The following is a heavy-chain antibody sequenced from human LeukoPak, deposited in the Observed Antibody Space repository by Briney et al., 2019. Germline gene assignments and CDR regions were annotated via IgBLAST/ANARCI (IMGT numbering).Heavy chain of an antibody. CDR2: IIPIFGTA. Sequence: ASVKVPCKASGGTFSSYAISWVRQAPGQGIEWMGGIIPIFGTANYAQKFQGRVTITTDESRCTAYMELSSLRCEETAEYYCACGEWGLRQQENDAFDIWGEGTMVTVSS. J-gene: IGHJ3*02. CDR1: GGTFSSYA. V-gene: IGHV1-69*05. D-gene: IGHD1-26*01. CDR3: ACGEWGLRQQENDAFDI.